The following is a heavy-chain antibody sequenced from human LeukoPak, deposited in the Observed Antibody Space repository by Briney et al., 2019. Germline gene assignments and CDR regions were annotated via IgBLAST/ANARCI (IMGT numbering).Heavy chain of an antibody. CDR3: ARGQNTVTDFEY. V-gene: IGHV1-69*13. J-gene: IGHJ4*02. CDR2: IIPMFGTA. CDR1: GYTFTNYG. D-gene: IGHD4-17*01. Sequence: SVKVSCKASGYTFTNYGISWVRQAPGQGLEWMGGIIPMFGTANYAQKFQGRITITADESRSTAYMELSSLRSDDTAMYYCARGQNTVTDFEYWGQGTLVTVSS.